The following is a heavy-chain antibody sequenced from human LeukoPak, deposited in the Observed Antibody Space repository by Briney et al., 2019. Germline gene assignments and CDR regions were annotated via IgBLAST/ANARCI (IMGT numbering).Heavy chain of an antibody. V-gene: IGHV4-39*01. Sequence: PSETLSLTCTVSGGSISSSSYYWGWIRQPPGKGLEWIGSIYYSGSTYYNPSLKSRVTMSVDTSKNQFSLKLSSVTAADTAVYYCARSEAAAGTRGSYFDYWGQGTLVTVSS. CDR2: IYYSGST. D-gene: IGHD6-13*01. CDR3: ARSEAAAGTRGSYFDY. CDR1: GGSISSSSYY. J-gene: IGHJ4*02.